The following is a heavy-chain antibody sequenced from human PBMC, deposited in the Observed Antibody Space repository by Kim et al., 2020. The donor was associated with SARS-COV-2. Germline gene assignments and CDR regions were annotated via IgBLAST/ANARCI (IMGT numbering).Heavy chain of an antibody. J-gene: IGHJ4*02. Sequence: SVKVSCKASGGTFSSYAISWVRQAPGQGLEWMGGIIPIFGTANYAQKFQGRVTITADESTSTAYMELSSLRSEDTAVYYCARVGDSSSWYQGEFDYWGQGTLVTVSS. CDR3: ARVGDSSSWYQGEFDY. V-gene: IGHV1-69*13. CDR2: IIPIFGTA. D-gene: IGHD6-13*01. CDR1: GGTFSSYA.